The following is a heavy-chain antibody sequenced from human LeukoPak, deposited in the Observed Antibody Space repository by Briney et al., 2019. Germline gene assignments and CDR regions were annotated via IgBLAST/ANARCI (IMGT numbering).Heavy chain of an antibody. V-gene: IGHV4-34*01. J-gene: IGHJ4*02. CDR2: INHSGST. D-gene: IGHD6-6*01. CDR3: ASSRDRSSIAARRFRVADRHFDY. CDR1: GGSFSGYY. Sequence: SETLSLTCAVYGGSFSGYYWSWIRQPPGKGLEWIGEINHSGSTNYNPSLKSRVTISVDTSKNQSSLKVNSVTAADTAVYYCASSRDRSSIAARRFRVADRHFDYWGQGTLVTVSS.